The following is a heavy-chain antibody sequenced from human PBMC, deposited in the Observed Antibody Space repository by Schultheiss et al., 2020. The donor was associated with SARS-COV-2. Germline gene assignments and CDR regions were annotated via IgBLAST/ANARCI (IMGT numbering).Heavy chain of an antibody. J-gene: IGHJ6*02. CDR1: GFTFGSYA. D-gene: IGHD6-19*01. V-gene: IGHV3-23*01. CDR2: ISGSGGST. CDR3: VSDGEDSSGWYEVYYYYGMDV. Sequence: GGSLRLSCAASGFTFGSYAMGWVRQAPGKGLEWVASISGSGGSTYYADSVKGRFTISRDNSKNTLDLQMNSLRAGDTAVYYCVSDGEDSSGWYEVYYYYGMDVWGQGTTVTVAS.